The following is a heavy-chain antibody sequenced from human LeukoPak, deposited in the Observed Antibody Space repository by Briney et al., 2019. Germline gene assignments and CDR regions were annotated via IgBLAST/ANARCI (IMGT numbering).Heavy chain of an antibody. D-gene: IGHD4-23*01. CDR3: SRNQLTKVVTNNTADRDV. CDR2: INPSGGST. V-gene: IGHV1-46*01. CDR1: GYTFTGYY. J-gene: IGHJ6*02. Sequence: ASVKVSCKASGYTFTGYYMHWVRQAPGQGLEWMGIINPSGGSTSYAQKFQGRVTMTRDTSTSTVYMELSSLRSEDTAVYYCSRNQLTKVVTNNTADRDVWGQGTTVTVS.